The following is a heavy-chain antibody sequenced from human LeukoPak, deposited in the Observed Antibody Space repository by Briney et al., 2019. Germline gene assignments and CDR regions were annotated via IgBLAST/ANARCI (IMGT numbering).Heavy chain of an antibody. J-gene: IGHJ4*02. CDR2: IHYSGST. Sequence: SETLSLTCTVSGGSISSSSYYWGWIRQPPGKGLEWIGNIHYSGSTYYNPSLKSRVTISVDTSKNQFSLRLSSVTAADTAVYYCARLYWEEPDYWGQGTLVTVSS. D-gene: IGHD2-8*02. CDR3: ARLYWEEPDY. CDR1: GGSISSSSYY. V-gene: IGHV4-39*01.